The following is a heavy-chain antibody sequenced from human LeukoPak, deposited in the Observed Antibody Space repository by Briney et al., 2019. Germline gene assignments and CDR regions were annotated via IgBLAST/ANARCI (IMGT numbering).Heavy chain of an antibody. D-gene: IGHD3-3*01. CDR2: IYYSGST. V-gene: IGHV4-59*01. J-gene: IGHJ3*02. CDR3: ARGGITIFGVVTRRRDAFDI. CDR1: GGSISSYY. Sequence: PSETLSLTCTVSGGSISSYYWSWIRQPPGKGLEWIGYIYYSGSTNYNPSLKSRVTISVDTSKNQFSLKLSSVTAADTAVYYCARGGITIFGVVTRRRDAFDIWGQGTMVTVSS.